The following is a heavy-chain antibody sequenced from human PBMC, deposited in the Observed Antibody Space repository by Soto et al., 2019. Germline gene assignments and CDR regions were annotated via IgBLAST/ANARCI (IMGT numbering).Heavy chain of an antibody. CDR1: GFTFSSYA. J-gene: IGHJ4*02. V-gene: IGHV3-30-3*01. D-gene: IGHD3-10*01. Sequence: QVQLVESGGGVVQPGRSLRLSCAASGFTFSSYAMHWVRQAPGKGLEWGAVISYDGSKKYYADSVKGRFTICRDNSKNTLYLQMNSLRAEDTAVYYCARDPMGRYYGSGSYYFDYWGQGTLVTVSS. CDR3: ARDPMGRYYGSGSYYFDY. CDR2: ISYDGSKK.